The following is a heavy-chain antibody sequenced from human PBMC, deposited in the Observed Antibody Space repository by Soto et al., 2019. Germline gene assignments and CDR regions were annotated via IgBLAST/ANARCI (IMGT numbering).Heavy chain of an antibody. CDR3: AREYCSGGSCYGFGWYFDL. CDR2: ISYDGSNK. CDR1: GFTFSSYA. J-gene: IGHJ2*01. V-gene: IGHV3-30-3*01. Sequence: QVQLVESGGGVVQPGRSLRLSCAASGFTFSSYAMHWVRQAPGKGLEWVAVISYDGSNKYYADSVKGRFTISRDNSKNTLYLQMNSLRAEDTAVYYCAREYCSGGSCYGFGWYFDLWGRGTLVTVSS. D-gene: IGHD2-15*01.